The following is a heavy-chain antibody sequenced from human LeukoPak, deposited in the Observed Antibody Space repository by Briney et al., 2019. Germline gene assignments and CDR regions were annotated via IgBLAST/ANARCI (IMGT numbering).Heavy chain of an antibody. Sequence: HPGGSLRLSCAASGFTFSSYAISWVRQGPEKGLELVSTITDSGVGTYYADSVKGRFTISRDNSKNTLDLQMNSLRAEDTAIYYCARSRVPASLDQVSDVWGQGTMVTVSS. CDR3: ARSRVPASLDQVSDV. CDR1: GFTFSSYA. CDR2: ITDSGVGT. D-gene: IGHD2-2*01. J-gene: IGHJ3*01. V-gene: IGHV3-23*01.